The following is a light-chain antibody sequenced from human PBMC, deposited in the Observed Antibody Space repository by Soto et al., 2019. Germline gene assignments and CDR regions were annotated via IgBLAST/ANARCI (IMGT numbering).Light chain of an antibody. CDR2: EVN. CDR1: SSDLGGYNY. Sequence: QSALTQPPSASGSPGQSVTISCTGTSSDLGGYNYVSWYQQHSGKAPKLMIYEVNKRPSGVPDRFSGSKSGNTASLTVSGLQAEDEADYYCSSYAGSNNYVFGTGTKVTVL. CDR3: SSYAGSNNYV. V-gene: IGLV2-8*01. J-gene: IGLJ1*01.